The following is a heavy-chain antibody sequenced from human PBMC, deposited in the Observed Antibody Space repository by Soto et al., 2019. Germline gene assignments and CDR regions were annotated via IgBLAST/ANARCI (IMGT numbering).Heavy chain of an antibody. Sequence: GGSLRLSCAASGFTFSSYAMSWVRQAPGKGLEWVSAISGSGGSTYYADSVKGRFTISRDNSKNTLYLQMNSLRAEDTAVYYCAKTSLDWLPPYYYYYGMDVWGQGTTVTVSS. CDR3: AKTSLDWLPPYYYYYGMDV. CDR2: ISGSGGST. D-gene: IGHD3-9*01. V-gene: IGHV3-23*01. CDR1: GFTFSSYA. J-gene: IGHJ6*02.